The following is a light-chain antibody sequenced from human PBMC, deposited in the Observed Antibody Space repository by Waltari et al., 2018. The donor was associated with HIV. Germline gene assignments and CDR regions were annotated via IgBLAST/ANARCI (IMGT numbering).Light chain of an antibody. CDR3: CSYAGSSTFWV. CDR1: SSDVGSYNL. CDR2: DVT. J-gene: IGLJ3*02. V-gene: IGLV2-23*02. Sequence: QSALTQPASVSGSPGQSITISCTGTSSDVGSYNLVSWYQQHPDNAPKLMIYDVTKRPSGISNRFSGSKSGNTASLTISGLQAEDEADYYCCSYAGSSTFWVFGGGTKLTVL.